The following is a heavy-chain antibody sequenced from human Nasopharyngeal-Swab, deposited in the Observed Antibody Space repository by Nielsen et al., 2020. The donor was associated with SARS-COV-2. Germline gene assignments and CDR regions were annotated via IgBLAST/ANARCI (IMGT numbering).Heavy chain of an antibody. D-gene: IGHD5-18*01. CDR2: IYSGGST. CDR1: GFTVSSNY. J-gene: IGHJ3*02. CDR3: ASIIQPWFAFDI. Sequence: GESLKISCAASGFTVSSNYMSWVRQAPGKGLEWVSVIYSGGSTYYADSVKGRFTISRHNSKNTLYLQMNSLRAEDTAVYYGASIIQPWFAFDIWGQGTMVTVSS. V-gene: IGHV3-53*04.